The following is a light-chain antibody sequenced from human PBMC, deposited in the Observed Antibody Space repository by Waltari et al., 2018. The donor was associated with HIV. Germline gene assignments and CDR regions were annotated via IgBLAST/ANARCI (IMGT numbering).Light chain of an antibody. CDR1: SSNIGSKY. CDR2: RNY. V-gene: IGLV1-47*01. Sequence: SPSGTPGQRVTISCSGSSSNIGSKYVYWYQQLPGTAPKLLIYRNYQRPSGVPDRFSGSKSGTSASLAISGLRSEDEADYYCAAWDDSLSGRGVFGGGTKLTVL. J-gene: IGLJ2*01. CDR3: AAWDDSLSGRGV.